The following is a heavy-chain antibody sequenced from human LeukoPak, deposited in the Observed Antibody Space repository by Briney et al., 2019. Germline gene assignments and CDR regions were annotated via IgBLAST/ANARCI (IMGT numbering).Heavy chain of an antibody. CDR3: ARYYTGFDY. D-gene: IGHD3-3*01. CDR1: GGSISSSSYY. CDR2: IYYSGST. J-gene: IGHJ4*02. Sequence: SETLSLTCTVSGGSISSSSYYWGWIRQPPGKGLEWIGSIYYSGSTYYNPSLKSRVTISVDTSKNQFSLKLSSVTAADTAVYYCARYYTGFDYWGQGTLVTVSS. V-gene: IGHV4-39*07.